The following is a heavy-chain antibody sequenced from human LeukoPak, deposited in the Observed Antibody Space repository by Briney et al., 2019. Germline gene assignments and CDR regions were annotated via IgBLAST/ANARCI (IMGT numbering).Heavy chain of an antibody. J-gene: IGHJ4*02. V-gene: IGHV1-24*01. D-gene: IGHD4/OR15-4a*01. CDR1: GYTLTDLS. CDR3: ATAYGGNLVDY. CDR2: FTLEDAET. Sequence: ASVKVSCKVSGYTLTDLSVHWVRQAPRKGLEWMGGFTLEDAETTYAQKFQGRVTMTEDTSTDTAYMGLSSLRSDDTAVYYCATAYGGNLVDYWGQGTLVTVSS.